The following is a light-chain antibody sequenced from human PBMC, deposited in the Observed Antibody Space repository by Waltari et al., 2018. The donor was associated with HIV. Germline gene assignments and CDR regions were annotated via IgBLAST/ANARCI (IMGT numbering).Light chain of an antibody. CDR1: SSNIGNNA. CDR3: AAWDDSLNGYV. Sequence: QSVLTQPPSVSAAPRQRVPISCSGSSSNIGNNAVSWYQQPPGKAPNLLIFYDDLLPSWVSDRFSGYKSGTSASLAISGLQSEDEADYYCAAWDDSLNGYVFGTGTQVTV. J-gene: IGLJ1*01. V-gene: IGLV1-36*01. CDR2: YDD.